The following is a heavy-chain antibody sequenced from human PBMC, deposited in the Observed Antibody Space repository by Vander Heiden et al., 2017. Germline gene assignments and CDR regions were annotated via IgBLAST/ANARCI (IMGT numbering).Heavy chain of an antibody. V-gene: IGHV1-69*01. CDR2: IIPIFGTA. D-gene: IGHD2-15*01. Sequence: QVQLVQSGAEVKKPGSSVKVSCKASGGTFSSYAMSWVRHAPGQGLEWMGGIIPIFGTANYAQKFQGRVTITADESTSTAYMELSSLRSEDTAGYYCAHFSEGVDYWGQGTLVTVSS. CDR1: GGTFSSYA. CDR3: AHFSEGVDY. J-gene: IGHJ4*02.